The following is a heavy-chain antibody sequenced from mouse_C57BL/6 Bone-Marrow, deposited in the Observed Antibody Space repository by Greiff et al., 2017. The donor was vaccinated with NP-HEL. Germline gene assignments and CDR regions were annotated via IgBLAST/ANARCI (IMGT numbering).Heavy chain of an antibody. J-gene: IGHJ2*01. V-gene: IGHV1-64*01. CDR2: IHPNSGST. CDR3: ARSGRLLRVGQGFDY. CDR1: GYTFTSYW. D-gene: IGHD1-1*01. Sequence: QVQLQQPGAELVKPGASVKLSCKASGYTFTSYWMHWVKQRPGQGLEWIGMIHPNSGSTNYNEKFKSKATLTVDKSSSTAYMQLSSLTSEDSAVYYCARSGRLLRVGQGFDYWGQGTTLTVSS.